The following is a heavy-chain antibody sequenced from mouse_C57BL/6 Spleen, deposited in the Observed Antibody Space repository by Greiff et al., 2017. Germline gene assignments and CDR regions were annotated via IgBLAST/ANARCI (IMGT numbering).Heavy chain of an antibody. J-gene: IGHJ4*01. Sequence: EVQVVESGGGLVQPKGSLKLSCAASGFTFNTYAMHWVRQAPGKGLEWVARIRSKSSNYATYYADSVKDRFTISRDDSQIMLYLQMYTLKTEDTAMYYCVGGRYYGSSDYAMDYWGQGTSVTVSS. CDR2: IRSKSSNYAT. D-gene: IGHD1-1*01. CDR3: VGGRYYGSSDYAMDY. V-gene: IGHV10-3*01. CDR1: GFTFNTYA.